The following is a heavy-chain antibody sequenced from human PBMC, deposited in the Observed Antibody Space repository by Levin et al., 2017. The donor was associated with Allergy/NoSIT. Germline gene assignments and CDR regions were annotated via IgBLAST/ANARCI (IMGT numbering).Heavy chain of an antibody. Sequence: GESLKISCVPSGYTFTDYWIGWVRQLPGKGLEWVGIVNPADSDTRYSPSFEGHVTISADKSINTAYLQWDTLRASDTATYYCARHGPWVALGRYDTWGRGTMVTVSS. CDR3: ARHGPWVALGRYDT. D-gene: IGHD2-15*01. J-gene: IGHJ5*02. CDR1: GYTFTDYW. V-gene: IGHV5-51*01. CDR2: VNPADSDT.